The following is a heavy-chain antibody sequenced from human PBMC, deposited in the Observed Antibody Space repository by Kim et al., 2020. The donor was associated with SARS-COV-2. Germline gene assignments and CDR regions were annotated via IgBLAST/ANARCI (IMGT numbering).Heavy chain of an antibody. V-gene: IGHV4-4*02. J-gene: IGHJ3*02. CDR1: GGSISSSNW. CDR3: ARSYSSSSWDAFDI. Sequence: SETLSLTCAVSGGSISSSNWWSWVRQPPGKGLEWIGEIYHSGSINYNPSLKSRVTISVDKSKNQFSLKLSSVTAADTAVYYCARSYSSSSWDAFDIWGQGTMVTVSS. D-gene: IGHD6-19*01. CDR2: IYHSGSI.